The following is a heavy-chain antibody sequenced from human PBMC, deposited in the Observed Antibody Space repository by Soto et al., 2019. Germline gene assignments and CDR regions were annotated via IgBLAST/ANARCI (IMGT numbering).Heavy chain of an antibody. CDR2: ISGSGGSK. D-gene: IGHD5-12*01. CDR3: AKDQGGYSGYDPDAFDI. J-gene: IGHJ3*02. CDR1: GFTFSTYA. V-gene: IGHV3-23*01. Sequence: PGGSLRLSCAASGFTFSTYAMSWVRQAPGKGLEWVSAISGSGGSKYYGDSVKGRFTISRDKSKYTLYLQMNSLRAEDTAVYYCAKDQGGYSGYDPDAFDIWGEGTMVTVSS.